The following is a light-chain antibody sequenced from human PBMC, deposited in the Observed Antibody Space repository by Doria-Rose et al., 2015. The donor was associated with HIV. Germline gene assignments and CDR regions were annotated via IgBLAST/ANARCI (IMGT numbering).Light chain of an antibody. CDR3: HQYGTSWT. Sequence: TQSPGTLSLSPGERATLSCRASQSFSSTYLAWYQQKPGQAPSLLIYDGTTRATGIPDRFSASRSGTDFTLTINRLEPEDFAQYYCHQYGTSWTFGQGTKVEI. CDR1: QSFSSTY. J-gene: IGKJ1*01. V-gene: IGKV3-20*01. CDR2: DGT.